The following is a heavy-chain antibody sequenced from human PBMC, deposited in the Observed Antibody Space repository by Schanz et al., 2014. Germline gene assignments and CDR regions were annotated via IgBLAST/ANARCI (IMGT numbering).Heavy chain of an antibody. D-gene: IGHD1-7*01. CDR3: FSMHYGNSVY. V-gene: IGHV3-72*01. Sequence: EVQLVESGGGLVQPGGSLRLSCAASGFTFSDHYMDWVRQAPGKGLEWLGRVRNRRNSDIIEYAASVEGRFTISRDESKNSVYLQMNSLQTDDTAVYYCFSMHYGNSVYWGQGTLVTVSS. J-gene: IGHJ4*02. CDR2: VRNRRNSDII. CDR1: GFTFSDHY.